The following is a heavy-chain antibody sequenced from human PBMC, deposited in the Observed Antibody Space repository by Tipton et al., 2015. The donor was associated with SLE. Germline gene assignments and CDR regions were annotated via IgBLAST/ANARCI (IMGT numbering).Heavy chain of an antibody. Sequence: SLRLSCGASGFTLSSYGMHWVRQAPGKGLEWVTFIRFDGKKEYYADSVKGRFTISRDNSKNTLYMQMNSLRPEDTAVYYCAKGYNWNSFDYWGQGILVTVSS. D-gene: IGHD1-20*01. V-gene: IGHV3-30*02. J-gene: IGHJ4*02. CDR1: GFTLSSYG. CDR2: IRFDGKKE. CDR3: AKGYNWNSFDY.